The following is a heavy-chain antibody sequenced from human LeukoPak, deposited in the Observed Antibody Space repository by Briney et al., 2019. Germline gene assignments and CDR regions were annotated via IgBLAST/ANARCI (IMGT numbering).Heavy chain of an antibody. Sequence: ASENLSLTCTVSGGSISSSSYYWGWIRQPPGKGLEWIGSIYYSGSTYYNPSLKSRVTISVDTSKNQFSLKLSSVTAADTAVYYCARGAAGDYFDYWGQGTLVTVSS. CDR2: IYYSGST. V-gene: IGHV4-39*07. CDR1: GGSISSSSYY. CDR3: ARGAAGDYFDY. D-gene: IGHD3-10*01. J-gene: IGHJ4*02.